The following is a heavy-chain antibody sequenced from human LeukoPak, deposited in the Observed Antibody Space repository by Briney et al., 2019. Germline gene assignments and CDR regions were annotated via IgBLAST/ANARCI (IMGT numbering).Heavy chain of an antibody. J-gene: IGHJ4*02. Sequence: PGRSLRLSCAASGFTFSSYGMHWVRQAPGKGLEWVAVIWYDGSNKYYADSVKGRFTISRDNSKNTLYLQMNSLRAEDTAVYYCAKDLGGGSYTRYFDYWGQGTLVTVSS. CDR2: IWYDGSNK. D-gene: IGHD1-26*01. CDR3: AKDLGGGSYTRYFDY. V-gene: IGHV3-33*06. CDR1: GFTFSSYG.